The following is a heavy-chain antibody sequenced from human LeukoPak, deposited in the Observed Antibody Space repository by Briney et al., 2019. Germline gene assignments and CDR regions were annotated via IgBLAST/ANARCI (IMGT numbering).Heavy chain of an antibody. J-gene: IGHJ4*02. CDR1: GYTFTDYY. Sequence: ASVKVSCKVSGYTFTDYYMHWVQQAPGKGLEWMGLVDPEDGETIYAEKFQGRVTITADTSTDTAYMELSSLRSEDTAVYYCARGELAAAGTWGQGTLVTVSS. V-gene: IGHV1-69-2*01. CDR2: VDPEDGET. CDR3: ARGELAAAGT. D-gene: IGHD6-13*01.